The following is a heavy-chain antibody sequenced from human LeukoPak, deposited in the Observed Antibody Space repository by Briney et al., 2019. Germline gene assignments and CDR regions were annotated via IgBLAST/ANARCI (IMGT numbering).Heavy chain of an antibody. Sequence: GGSLRLSCAASGVTLSDHHMDWVRQAPGKGLEWVGRTRNKARGYTPEYAASVKGRLTISRDDSETLVYLQMNSLRTEDTAVYFCARDGAEGDNSAFDIWGHGIVVTVSS. J-gene: IGHJ3*02. D-gene: IGHD3-22*01. CDR3: ARDGAEGDNSAFDI. CDR2: TRNKARGYTP. CDR1: GVTLSDHH. V-gene: IGHV3-72*01.